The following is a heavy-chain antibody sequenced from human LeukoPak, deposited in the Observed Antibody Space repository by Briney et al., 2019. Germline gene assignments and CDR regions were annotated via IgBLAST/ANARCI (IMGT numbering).Heavy chain of an antibody. Sequence: PGGSLRLSCAASGFTFSNSALSWVRQAPGKGLEWVSAISSGSGNIHYADSVKDRFTISRDNSKNTLYLQMNSLRAEDTAIYYCAKKVGTTYGAFDIWGQGTMVTVSS. J-gene: IGHJ3*02. D-gene: IGHD1-26*01. V-gene: IGHV3-23*01. CDR2: ISSGSGNI. CDR1: GFTFSNSA. CDR3: AKKVGTTYGAFDI.